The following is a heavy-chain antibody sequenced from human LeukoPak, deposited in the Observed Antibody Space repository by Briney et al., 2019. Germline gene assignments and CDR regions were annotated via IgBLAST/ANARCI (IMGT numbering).Heavy chain of an antibody. CDR3: AKDTYAVAGALGVDY. J-gene: IGHJ4*02. CDR2: ISYDGSNK. V-gene: IGHV3-30*18. D-gene: IGHD6-19*01. Sequence: PGGSLRLSCAASGFTFSSYGMHWVRQAPGKGLEWVAVISYDGSNKYYADSVKGRFTISRDNSKNSLYLQMNSLRAEDTALYYCAKDTYAVAGALGVDYWGQGTLVTVSS. CDR1: GFTFSSYG.